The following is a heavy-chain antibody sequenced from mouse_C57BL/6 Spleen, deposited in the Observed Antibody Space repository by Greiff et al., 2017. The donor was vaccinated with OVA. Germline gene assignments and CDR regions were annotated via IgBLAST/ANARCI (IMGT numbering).Heavy chain of an antibody. CDR1: GFTFSDYY. CDR3: ARATVDYAMDY. CDR2: INYDGSST. D-gene: IGHD1-1*01. V-gene: IGHV5-16*01. Sequence: EVMLVESEGGLVQPGSSMKLSCTASGFTFSDYYMAWVRQVPEKGLEWVANINYDGSSTYYLDSLKSRFIISRDNAKNILYLQMSSLKSEDTATYYCARATVDYAMDYWGQRTSVTVSS. J-gene: IGHJ4*01.